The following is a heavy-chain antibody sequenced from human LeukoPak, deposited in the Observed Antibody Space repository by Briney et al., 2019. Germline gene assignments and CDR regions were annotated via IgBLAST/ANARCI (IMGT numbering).Heavy chain of an antibody. D-gene: IGHD2-2*01. CDR2: IYYSGST. CDR3: AKYTTTSRKVGFDP. CDR1: GGSISSGDYY. V-gene: IGHV4-31*03. J-gene: IGHJ5*01. Sequence: SQTLSLTCTVSGGSISSGDYYWSWVRQLPGKGLEWIGYIYYSGSTYYNPSLKSRLTMSVDTAKNQFSLRLRSVTAADTAVYYCAKYTTTSRKVGFDPWGQGTLITVSS.